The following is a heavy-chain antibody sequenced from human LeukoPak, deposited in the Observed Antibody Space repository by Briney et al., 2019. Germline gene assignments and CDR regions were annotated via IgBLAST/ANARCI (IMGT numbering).Heavy chain of an antibody. Sequence: ASVKVSCKASGYTFTSYYMHWVRQAPRQGLEWMGIINPSSGTTTYAQKFQGRVTMTRDTSTSTVYMELSSLRSEDTAVYYCASRGGSDSSGSYKSYYFDYWGQGTPVTVSS. D-gene: IGHD3-22*01. CDR2: INPSSGTT. V-gene: IGHV1-46*01. J-gene: IGHJ4*02. CDR3: ASRGGSDSSGSYKSYYFDY. CDR1: GYTFTSYY.